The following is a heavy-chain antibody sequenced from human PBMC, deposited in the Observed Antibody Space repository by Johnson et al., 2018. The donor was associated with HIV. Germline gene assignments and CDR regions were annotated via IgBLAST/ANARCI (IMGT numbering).Heavy chain of an antibody. Sequence: VQLVESGGGLVQPGGSLRLSCAASGFTFSSYWMSWVRQAPGKGLEWMANIKQDGSERYYVDSVRGRFTISRDNARNSLYLQMNSLRAEATAVYHCARPRRLFEGHDAFDIWGQGTMVTVSS. CDR1: GFTFSSYW. D-gene: IGHD2-21*01. CDR3: ARPRRLFEGHDAFDI. CDR2: IKQDGSER. J-gene: IGHJ3*02. V-gene: IGHV3-7*05.